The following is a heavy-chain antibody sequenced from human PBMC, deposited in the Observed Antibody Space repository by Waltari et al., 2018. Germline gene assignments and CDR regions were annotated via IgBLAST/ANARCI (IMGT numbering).Heavy chain of an antibody. CDR3: ARSYGSGSFSWFDP. D-gene: IGHD3-10*01. Sequence: QVQLQQWGAGLLKPSETLSLTCAVYGGSFSGYYWSWHRRPPGKGLEWIGEINHSGSTNYSPSLKSRVTISLDTSKNQFSLKLSSVTAADTAVYYCARSYGSGSFSWFDPWGQGTLVSVSS. CDR1: GGSFSGYY. CDR2: INHSGST. J-gene: IGHJ5*02. V-gene: IGHV4-34*01.